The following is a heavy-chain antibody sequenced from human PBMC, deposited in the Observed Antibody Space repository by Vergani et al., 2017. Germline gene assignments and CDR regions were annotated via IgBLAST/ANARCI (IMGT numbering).Heavy chain of an antibody. V-gene: IGHV3-23*03. CDR2: IYSGGST. J-gene: IGHJ6*02. Sequence: EVQLLESGGGLVQPGGSLRLSCAASGFTFSSYAMSWVRQAPGKGLEWVSVIYSGGSTYYADSVKGRFTISRDNSKNTLYLQMNSLRAEDTAVYYCARGMVTPFYYYYYGMDVGGQGTTVTVSS. D-gene: IGHD5-18*01. CDR3: ARGMVTPFYYYYYGMDV. CDR1: GFTFSSYA.